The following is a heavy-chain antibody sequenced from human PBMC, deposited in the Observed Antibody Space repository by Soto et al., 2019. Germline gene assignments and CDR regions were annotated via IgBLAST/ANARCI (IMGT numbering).Heavy chain of an antibody. CDR2: LYYGRSA. J-gene: IGHJ4*02. D-gene: IGHD3-22*01. CDR1: GDSISSYY. V-gene: IGHV4-59*01. Sequence: QVQLQESGPGLVKPSETLSLTCAVSGDSISSYYCMWIRQPPGKGLESIGYLYYGRSANYNPCLKILVTLSVDTSTNQCSLTLSSMTAADTAVYYCALRSMAVVPEYWGQGTLVTVSS. CDR3: ALRSMAVVPEY.